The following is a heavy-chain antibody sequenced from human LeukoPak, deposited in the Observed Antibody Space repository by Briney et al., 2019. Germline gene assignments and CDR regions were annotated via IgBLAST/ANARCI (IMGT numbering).Heavy chain of an antibody. V-gene: IGHV4-59*01. CDR1: GGSISSYY. Sequence: SETLSLTCTVSGGSISSYYWSWIRQPPGKGLEWIGYIYYGGSTNYNPSLKSRVTISMDTSKSQFSLKVSSVTAADTAVYYCAREASIGFDYWGQGTLVTVSS. D-gene: IGHD2/OR15-2a*01. J-gene: IGHJ4*02. CDR3: AREASIGFDY. CDR2: IYYGGST.